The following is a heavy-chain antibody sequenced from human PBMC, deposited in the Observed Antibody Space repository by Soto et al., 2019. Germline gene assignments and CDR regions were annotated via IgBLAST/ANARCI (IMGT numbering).Heavy chain of an antibody. CDR1: GFTFSSYA. D-gene: IGHD3-3*02. CDR3: ASSLADGGFDP. J-gene: IGHJ5*02. V-gene: IGHV3-30-3*01. Sequence: QVQLVESGGGVVRPGRSLRLSCAASGFTFSSYAMHWVRQAPGKGLEWVAVISYDGSNKYYADSVKGRFTISRDNSKNTLYLQMNSLRAEDTAVYYCASSLADGGFDPWGQGTLVTVSS. CDR2: ISYDGSNK.